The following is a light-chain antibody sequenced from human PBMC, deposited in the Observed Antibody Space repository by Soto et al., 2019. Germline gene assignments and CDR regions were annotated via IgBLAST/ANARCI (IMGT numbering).Light chain of an antibody. J-gene: IGLJ1*01. V-gene: IGLV1-44*01. Sequence: QSVLTQPPSASGTPGQRVTISCSGSGSNSGSNTVDWYQQLPGTAPKLLIYSNNQRPSGVPDRFSGSKSGTSVSLAISGLQSEDGADYSCAAWDDSLNGRLFGPGTKVTAL. CDR2: SNN. CDR1: GSNSGSNT. CDR3: AAWDDSLNGRL.